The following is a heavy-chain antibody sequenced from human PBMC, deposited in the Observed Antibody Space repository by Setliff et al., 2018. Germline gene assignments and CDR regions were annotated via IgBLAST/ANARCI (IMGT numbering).Heavy chain of an antibody. J-gene: IGHJ4*02. D-gene: IGHD3-3*01. CDR3: ARESTAKNFWGEYSDY. CDR1: RYTFTTYY. V-gene: IGHV1-46*01. Sequence: ASVKVSCKASRYTFTTYYMHWVRQAPGQGLEWMGVINPSDGSTTYAQKFQGRVKMTRDTSTNTVYMQLSSLRSEDTAVYYCARESTAKNFWGEYSDYWGQGTLVTVSS. CDR2: INPSDGST.